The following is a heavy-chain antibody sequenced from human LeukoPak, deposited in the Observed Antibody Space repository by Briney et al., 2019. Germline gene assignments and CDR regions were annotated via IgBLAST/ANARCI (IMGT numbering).Heavy chain of an antibody. CDR1: GFTFSSYS. J-gene: IGHJ3*02. CDR3: ARSRDYDFWSGYYSAFDI. Sequence: GGSLRLSCAASGFTFSSYSMNWVRQAPGKGLEWVSSISSSGSYIYYADSVKGRFTISRDNAKNSLYLQMNSLRAEDTTVYYCARSRDYDFWSGYYSAFDIWGQGTMVTVSS. CDR2: ISSSGSYI. V-gene: IGHV3-21*01. D-gene: IGHD3-3*01.